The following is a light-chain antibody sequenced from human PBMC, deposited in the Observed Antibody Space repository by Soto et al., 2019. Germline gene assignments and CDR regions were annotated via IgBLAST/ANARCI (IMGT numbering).Light chain of an antibody. J-gene: IGKJ4*01. CDR1: QGISSW. Sequence: IQMTQSPSSVSASVGDRVTITCRASQGISSWLVWYQQKPGKAPNLLIYAASSLRSGVPSRFSGSGSGTDFTLTISSLQPEDFATYYCQQAYSFPLTFGGGTKVEIK. CDR2: AAS. CDR3: QQAYSFPLT. V-gene: IGKV1-12*01.